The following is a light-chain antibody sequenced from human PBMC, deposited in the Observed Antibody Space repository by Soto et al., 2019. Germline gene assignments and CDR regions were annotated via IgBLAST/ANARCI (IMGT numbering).Light chain of an antibody. CDR3: CSYTNTGTFV. CDR1: SSDVATYNR. V-gene: IGLV2-23*02. J-gene: IGLJ1*01. CDR2: EVI. Sequence: QSALTQPASVSGSPGQSITITCTGTSSDVATYNRVSWYQHHPGKAPKLLISEVIKRPSGVSNRFSGSKSGNTASLTISGLQAEDEAAYYCCSYTNTGTFVFGSGTKVPVL.